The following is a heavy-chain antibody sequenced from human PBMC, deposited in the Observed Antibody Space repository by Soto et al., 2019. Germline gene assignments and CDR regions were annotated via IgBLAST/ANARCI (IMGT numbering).Heavy chain of an antibody. D-gene: IGHD6-13*01. CDR3: ARGSQHPGIAAAQIFDY. J-gene: IGHJ4*02. CDR1: GGSFRGYY. Sequence: PSETLSLTCAVYGGSFRGYYWSWIRQPPGKGLEWIGEINHSGSTNYNPSLKSRVTISVDTSKNQFSLKLSSVTAADTAVYYCARGSQHPGIAAAQIFDYWGQGTLVTVSS. CDR2: INHSGST. V-gene: IGHV4-34*01.